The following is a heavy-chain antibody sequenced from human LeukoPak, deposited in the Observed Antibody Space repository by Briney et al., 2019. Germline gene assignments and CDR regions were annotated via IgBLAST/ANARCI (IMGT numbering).Heavy chain of an antibody. V-gene: IGHV4-4*07. J-gene: IGHJ5*02. CDR1: GGSISSYY. CDR3: ARDPGYDFWSGQKGWFDP. D-gene: IGHD3-3*01. Sequence: PSETLSLTCTVSGGSISSYYWSWIRQPAGKGLEWIGRIYTSGSTNYNPSLKSRVTMSVDTSKNQFSLKLSSVTAADTAMYYCARDPGYDFWSGQKGWFDPWGQGTLVTVSS. CDR2: IYTSGST.